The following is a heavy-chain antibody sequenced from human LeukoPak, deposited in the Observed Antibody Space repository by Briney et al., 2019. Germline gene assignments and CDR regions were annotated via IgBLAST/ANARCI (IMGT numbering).Heavy chain of an antibody. CDR2: LYHSGTT. V-gene: IGHV4-38-2*02. J-gene: IGHJ2*01. CDR3: ARVEVPRDINDWYFDL. D-gene: IGHD2-15*01. Sequence: SETLSLTCTVSGYSIAHGFFWAWIRQPPGGGLEWIGSLYHSGTTYYNTSLESRISTSVDTSKNQFSLKLRLVTAADTAVYYCARVEVPRDINDWYFDLWGHGTLVTVSS. CDR1: GYSIAHGFF.